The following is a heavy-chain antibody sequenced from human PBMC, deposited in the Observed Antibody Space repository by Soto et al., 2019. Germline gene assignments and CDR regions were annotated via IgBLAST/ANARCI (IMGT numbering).Heavy chain of an antibody. D-gene: IGHD6-13*01. CDR1: GYTFTSHG. CDR3: ARERRYSSSWYLSYYYYGMDV. J-gene: IGHJ6*02. V-gene: IGHV1-18*01. Sequence: ASVKLSCKASGYTFTSHGISWVRQAPGQGLEWMGWISAYNGNTNYAQKLQGRVTMTTDTSTSTAYMELRSLRSDDTAVYYCARERRYSSSWYLSYYYYGMDVWGQGTTVTVSS. CDR2: ISAYNGNT.